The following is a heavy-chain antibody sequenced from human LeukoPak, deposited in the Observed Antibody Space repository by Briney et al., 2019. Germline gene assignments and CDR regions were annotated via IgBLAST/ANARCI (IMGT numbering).Heavy chain of an antibody. V-gene: IGHV4-59*01. D-gene: IGHD6-6*01. J-gene: IGHJ4*02. CDR1: GGSISSYY. CDR3: ARQQLAQLYYFDN. Sequence: SETLSLTCTVTGGSISSYYWSWIRQPPGKGLEWIGYIYYTGSTNYNPSLKSRVTISVDTSKNQFSLKLSSVTAADTAVDYCARQQLAQLYYFDNWGQGTLVTVSS. CDR2: IYYTGST.